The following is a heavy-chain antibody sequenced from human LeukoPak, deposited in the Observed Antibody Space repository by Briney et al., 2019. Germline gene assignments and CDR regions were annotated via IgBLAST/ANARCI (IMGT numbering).Heavy chain of an antibody. V-gene: IGHV1-2*02. CDR1: GYTFTGYY. J-gene: IGHJ4*02. Sequence: GASVKVSCKSSGYTFTGYYMHWVRQAPGQGLEWMGWINPNSGGTNYAQKFQGRVTMTRDTSISTAYMELSRLRSDDTAVYYCAREPGRSEFGEPLDYWGQGTLVTVSS. CDR2: INPNSGGT. CDR3: AREPGRSEFGEPLDY. D-gene: IGHD3-10*01.